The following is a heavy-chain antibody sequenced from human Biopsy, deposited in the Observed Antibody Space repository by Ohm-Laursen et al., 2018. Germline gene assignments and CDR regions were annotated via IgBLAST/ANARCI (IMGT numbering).Heavy chain of an antibody. V-gene: IGHV3-11*01. CDR2: INSSGSTK. CDR1: GFPVSDYY. D-gene: IGHD2-15*01. Sequence: SLRLSCSASGFPVSDYYMSWIRQAPGRGLEWVSDINSSGSTKYHAESVKGRFTISRDNAMNSVYLQMNSLRGEDTAVYYCARAVGIAAAPIDYWGQGILVTVSS. CDR3: ARAVGIAAAPIDY. J-gene: IGHJ4*02.